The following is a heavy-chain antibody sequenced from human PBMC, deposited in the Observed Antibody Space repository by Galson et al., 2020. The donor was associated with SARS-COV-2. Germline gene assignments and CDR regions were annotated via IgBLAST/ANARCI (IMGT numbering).Heavy chain of an antibody. CDR1: GFTVNSYA. CDR3: AKAVSGWDLRHPLDT. Sequence: PGGSLRLSCAASGFTVNSYAMHWVRQAPGKGLEWVTVISNDGTNKYYADSVKGLFTISRDNSRNTLYLQMNSLRPEDTAVYYCAKAVSGWDLRHPLDTWGQGTMVTVSS. D-gene: IGHD1-26*01. CDR2: ISNDGTNK. J-gene: IGHJ3*02. V-gene: IGHV3-30*18.